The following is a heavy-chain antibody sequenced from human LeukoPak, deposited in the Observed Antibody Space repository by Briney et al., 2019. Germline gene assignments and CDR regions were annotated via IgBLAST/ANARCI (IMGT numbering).Heavy chain of an antibody. CDR2: INPNSGGT. J-gene: IGHJ4*02. Sequence: GASVKVSCKASGGTFSNYAISWVRQAPGQGLEWMGWINPNSGGTNYAQKFQGRVTMTRDTSISTAYMELSRLRSDDTAVYYCAHGAMYQLDYWGQGTLVTVSS. D-gene: IGHD2-2*01. V-gene: IGHV1-2*02. CDR3: AHGAMYQLDY. CDR1: GGTFSNYA.